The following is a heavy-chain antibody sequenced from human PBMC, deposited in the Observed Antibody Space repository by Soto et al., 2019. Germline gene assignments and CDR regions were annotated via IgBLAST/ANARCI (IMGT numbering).Heavy chain of an antibody. CDR2: IYYSGST. CDR3: ARGTAAAEYFQH. CDR1: GGSISSGGYY. Sequence: QVQLQESGPGLVKPSQTLSLTCTVSGGSISSGGYYWSWIRQHPGKGLEWIGYIYYSGSTYYNPSLKSRVTISVDTSKNQFSLKVSSVTAADTAVYYCARGTAAAEYFQHWGQGTLVTVSS. V-gene: IGHV4-31*03. J-gene: IGHJ1*01. D-gene: IGHD6-13*01.